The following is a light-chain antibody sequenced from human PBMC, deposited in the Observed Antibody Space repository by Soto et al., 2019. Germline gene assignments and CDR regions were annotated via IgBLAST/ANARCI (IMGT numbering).Light chain of an antibody. V-gene: IGKV3-20*01. CDR1: QSVNIY. J-gene: IGKJ4*01. CDR2: GAS. Sequence: EIVMTQSPATLSVSPGERATLSCRASQSVNIYLAWYQQEPGQAPRLLIFGASSRATGIPDRFSGSGSKTDFTLTISRLEPEDFAVYYCQHYGSSPPRVTFGGGTKVDIK. CDR3: QHYGSSPPRVT.